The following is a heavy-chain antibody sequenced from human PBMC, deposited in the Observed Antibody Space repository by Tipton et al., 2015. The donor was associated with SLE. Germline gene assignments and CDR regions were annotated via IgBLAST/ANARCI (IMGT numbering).Heavy chain of an antibody. J-gene: IGHJ6*02. CDR2: IDPSDSYT. D-gene: IGHD6-13*01. Sequence: QLVQSGAEVKKPGESLRISCKGSGYSFTSYWISWVRQMPGKGLEWMGRIDPSDSYTNYSPSFQGHVTISADKSISTAYLQWSSLKASDTAMYYCARGESSWGGYYYYGMDVWGQGTTVTVSS. CDR3: ARGESSWGGYYYYGMDV. V-gene: IGHV5-10-1*01. CDR1: GYSFTSYW.